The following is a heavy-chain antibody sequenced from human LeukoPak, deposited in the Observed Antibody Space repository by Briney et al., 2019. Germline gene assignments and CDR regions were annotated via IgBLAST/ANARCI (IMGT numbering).Heavy chain of an antibody. Sequence: GGSLRLSCTVSGFTVSTNSMSWVRQAPGKGLEWVSFIYSDNTHYSDSVKGRFTISRDNSKNTLYLQMNSLRAEDTAVYYCARDVSIAAAGTGWFDPWGQGTLVTVSS. J-gene: IGHJ5*02. CDR3: ARDVSIAAAGTGWFDP. CDR2: IYSDNT. D-gene: IGHD6-13*01. V-gene: IGHV3-66*01. CDR1: GFTVSTNS.